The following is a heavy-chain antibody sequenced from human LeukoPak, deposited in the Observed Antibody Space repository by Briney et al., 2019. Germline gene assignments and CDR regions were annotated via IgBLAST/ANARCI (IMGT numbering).Heavy chain of an antibody. CDR2: IYYSGST. V-gene: IGHV4-59*08. CDR3: ATQTTGSNWFDP. J-gene: IGHJ5*02. Sequence: PSETLSLTCTVSGGSISSYYWSWIRQPPGEGLEWIGYIYYSGSTNYNPSLKSRVTISVDTSKNQFSLKLSSVTAADTAVYYCATQTTGSNWFDPWGQGTLVTASS. D-gene: IGHD4-4*01. CDR1: GGSISSYY.